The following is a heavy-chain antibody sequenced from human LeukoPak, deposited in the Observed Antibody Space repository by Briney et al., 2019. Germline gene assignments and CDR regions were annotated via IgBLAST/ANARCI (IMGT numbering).Heavy chain of an antibody. Sequence: GASVKVSCKASGYTFTGYYMHWVRRAPGQGLEWMGWINPNSGGTNYAQKFQGRVTMTRDTSISTAYMELSRLRSDDTAVYYCARGSNIVLMVYAYGMDVWGQGTTVTVSS. J-gene: IGHJ6*02. CDR1: GYTFTGYY. V-gene: IGHV1-2*02. CDR2: INPNSGGT. D-gene: IGHD2-8*01. CDR3: ARGSNIVLMVYAYGMDV.